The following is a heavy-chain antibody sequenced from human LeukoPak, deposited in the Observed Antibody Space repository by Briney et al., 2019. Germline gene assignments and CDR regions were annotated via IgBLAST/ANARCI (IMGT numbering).Heavy chain of an antibody. V-gene: IGHV4-39*07. Sequence: SETLSLTCTVSGGSISSSSYYWGWIRQPPGKGLECIGNVYYSGSTYYNPSLKSRVTISVDTSKNQFSLKLSSVTAADTAVYYCARPRGGVFDAFDIWGQGTMVTVSS. CDR1: GGSISSSSYY. J-gene: IGHJ3*02. D-gene: IGHD3-10*01. CDR3: ARPRGGVFDAFDI. CDR2: VYYSGST.